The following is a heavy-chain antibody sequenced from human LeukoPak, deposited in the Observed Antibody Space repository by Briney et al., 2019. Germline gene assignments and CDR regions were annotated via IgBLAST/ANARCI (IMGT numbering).Heavy chain of an antibody. CDR3: ARDYYGSGSQLASDY. Sequence: ASVKVSCKASGYTFTGYYMHWVRQAPGQGLERMGWINPNSGGTNYAQKFQGRVTMTRDTSISTAYMELSRLRSDDTAVYYCARDYYGSGSQLASDYWGQGTLVTVSS. CDR1: GYTFTGYY. V-gene: IGHV1-2*02. D-gene: IGHD3-10*01. J-gene: IGHJ4*02. CDR2: INPNSGGT.